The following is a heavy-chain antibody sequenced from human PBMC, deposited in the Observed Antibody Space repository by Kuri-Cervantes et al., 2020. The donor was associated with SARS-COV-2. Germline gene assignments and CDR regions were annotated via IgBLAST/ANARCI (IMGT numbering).Heavy chain of an antibody. CDR3: ARVAGEGPIYYYYMDV. Sequence: GESLKISCAASGFTFSSYSMNWVRQAPGKGLEWVSSISSSSSYIYYADSVKGRFTISRDNAKNSLYLHMNSLRGDDTAVYYCARVAGEGPIYYYYMDVWGKGTTVTVSS. CDR1: GFTFSSYS. D-gene: IGHD2-21*01. J-gene: IGHJ6*03. V-gene: IGHV3-21*01. CDR2: ISSSSSYI.